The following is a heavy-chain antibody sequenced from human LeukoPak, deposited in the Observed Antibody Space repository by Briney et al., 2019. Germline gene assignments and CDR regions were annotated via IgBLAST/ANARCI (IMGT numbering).Heavy chain of an antibody. CDR3: ARHPEMQY. D-gene: IGHD5-24*01. V-gene: IGHV4-39*01. CDR2: INYSGRT. Sequence: SETLSLTCTVSGGSISSNSDYWGWIRQPPGKGLEWIGSINYSGRTYYNPSLKSRVTISVDTSENQFSLKLSSVTAADTAVYYRARHPEMQYWGQGTLVTVSS. CDR1: GGSISSNSDY. J-gene: IGHJ1*01.